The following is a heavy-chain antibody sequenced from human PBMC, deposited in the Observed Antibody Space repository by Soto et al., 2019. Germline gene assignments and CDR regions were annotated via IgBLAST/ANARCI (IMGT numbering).Heavy chain of an antibody. D-gene: IGHD5-12*01. Sequence: SETLSLTCTVSGGSVSDSSYYWGWIRQPPGKGLEWIGNIYYSGNTFYNPSLKSRVTISVDTSKNQFSLKLSSVTAADTAVYYCARLGGQMATDYWGQGTLVTVSS. CDR2: IYYSGNT. CDR1: GGSVSDSSYY. CDR3: ARLGGQMATDY. J-gene: IGHJ4*02. V-gene: IGHV4-39*01.